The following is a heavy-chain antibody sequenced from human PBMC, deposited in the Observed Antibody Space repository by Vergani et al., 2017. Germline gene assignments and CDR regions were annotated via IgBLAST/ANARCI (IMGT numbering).Heavy chain of an antibody. Sequence: QVQLVQSGAEVKKPGASVKVSCKASGYTFTSYGISWVRQAPGHGLEWMGWISAFNGNTNFAQRLKGRVTLTTDTSTRTDNMELRGLRSDDTAVYYCARGRGSSRGGLVYLGQGTIVIVSS. D-gene: IGHD6-13*01. CDR1: GYTFTSYG. J-gene: IGHJ4*02. CDR2: ISAFNGNT. V-gene: IGHV1-18*01. CDR3: ARGRGSSRGGLVY.